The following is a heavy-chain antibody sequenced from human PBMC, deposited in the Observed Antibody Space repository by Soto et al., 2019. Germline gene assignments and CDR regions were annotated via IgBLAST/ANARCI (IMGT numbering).Heavy chain of an antibody. V-gene: IGHV6-1*01. CDR3: ARDATLHFLRSWYDYFDY. CDR2: TYYRSKWYN. Sequence: SQTLSLTCAISGDSVSSNTAAWNWIRQSPSRGLEWLGRTYYRSKWYNDYAVSVKSRITINPDTSKNQFSLQLNSVTPEDTAVYYCARDATLHFLRSWYDYFDYWGPGTLVTVSS. J-gene: IGHJ4*02. CDR1: GDSVSSNTAA. D-gene: IGHD6-13*01.